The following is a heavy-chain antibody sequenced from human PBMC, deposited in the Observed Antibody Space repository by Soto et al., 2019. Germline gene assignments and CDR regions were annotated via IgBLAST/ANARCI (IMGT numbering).Heavy chain of an antibody. CDR2: INPSGGST. V-gene: IGHV1-46*01. J-gene: IGHJ5*02. CDR3: AREVKWELLRNWFDP. CDR1: GYTFTSYY. D-gene: IGHD1-26*01. Sequence: SVKVSCKASGYTFTSYYMHWVRQAPVQGLEWMGIINPSGGSTSYAQKFQGRVTMTRDTSTSTVYMELSSLRSEDTAVYYCAREVKWELLRNWFDPWGQGTLVTVSS.